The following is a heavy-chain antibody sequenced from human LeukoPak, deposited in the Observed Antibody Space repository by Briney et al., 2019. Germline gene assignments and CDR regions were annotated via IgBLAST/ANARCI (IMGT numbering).Heavy chain of an antibody. CDR3: ARGTIMVGP. D-gene: IGHD2-8*01. J-gene: IGHJ5*02. Sequence: PSETLSLTCTVSGGSISGYYWSWIRQPPGKGLEWIGYIYYSGSTNYNPSLKSRVTISVDTSKNQFSLKLSSVTAADTAVYYCARGTIMVGPWGQGTLVTVSS. CDR2: IYYSGST. CDR1: GGSISGYY. V-gene: IGHV4-59*01.